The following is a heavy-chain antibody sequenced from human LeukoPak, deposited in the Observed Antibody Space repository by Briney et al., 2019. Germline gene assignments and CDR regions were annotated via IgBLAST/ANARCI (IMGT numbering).Heavy chain of an antibody. V-gene: IGHV1-18*01. CDR1: GYTFTNYD. D-gene: IGHD3-9*01. CDR2: ISPYNGDT. CDR3: ARGHYDVLTGRRLDAFDI. Sequence: GASVKVSCKASGYTFTNYDISWVRQAPGQGLEWMGWISPYNGDTNYVQKLQGRVTMTRDTSTSTAYMELRSLRFDDTAVYYCARGHYDVLTGRRLDAFDIWGQGTMVTVSS. J-gene: IGHJ3*02.